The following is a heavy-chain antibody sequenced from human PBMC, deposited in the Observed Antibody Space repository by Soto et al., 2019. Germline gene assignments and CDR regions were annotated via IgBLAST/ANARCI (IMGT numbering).Heavy chain of an antibody. CDR3: ARVVATIAETYYFDY. CDR2: IYHSGST. Sequence: SETLSLTCAVSGGSISSSNWWSWVRQPPGKGLEWIGEIYHSGSTNYNPSLKSRVTTSVDKSKNQFSLKLSSVTAADTAVYYCARVVATIAETYYFDYWGQGTLVTVSS. J-gene: IGHJ4*02. CDR1: GGSISSSNW. V-gene: IGHV4-4*02. D-gene: IGHD5-12*01.